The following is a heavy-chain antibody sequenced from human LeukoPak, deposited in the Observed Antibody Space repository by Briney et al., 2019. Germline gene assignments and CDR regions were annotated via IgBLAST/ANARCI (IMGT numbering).Heavy chain of an antibody. CDR2: IYYSGST. V-gene: IGHV4-59*08. D-gene: IGHD2-2*01. CDR1: GGSISSYY. Sequence: KPSETLSLTCTVSGGSISSYYWSWIRQPPGKGLEWIGYIYYSGSTKYNPSLKSRVTISVDTSKNQFSLKLSSVTAADTAVYYCAGSGDCSSTSCYVLFDYWGQGTLVTVSS. J-gene: IGHJ4*02. CDR3: AGSGDCSSTSCYVLFDY.